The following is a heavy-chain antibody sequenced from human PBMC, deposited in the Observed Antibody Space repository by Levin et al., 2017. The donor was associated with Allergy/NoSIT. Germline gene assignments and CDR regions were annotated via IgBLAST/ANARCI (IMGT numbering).Heavy chain of an antibody. CDR2: IYHSGST. J-gene: IGHJ2*01. CDR1: GGSISSGGYS. V-gene: IGHV4-30-2*01. D-gene: IGHD2-2*01. Sequence: SSETLSLTCAVSGGSISSGGYSWSWIRQPPGKGLEWIGYIYHSGSTYYNPSLKSRVTISVDRSKNQFSLKLSSVTAADTAVYYCARGGGFTPIGPYGYFDLWGRGTLVTVSS. CDR3: ARGGGFTPIGPYGYFDL.